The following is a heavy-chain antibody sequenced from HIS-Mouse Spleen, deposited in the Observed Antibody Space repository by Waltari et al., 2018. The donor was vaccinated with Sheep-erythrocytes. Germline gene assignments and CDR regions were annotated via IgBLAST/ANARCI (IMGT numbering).Heavy chain of an antibody. V-gene: IGHV1-8*01. J-gene: IGHJ5*02. CDR1: GYTFTSYD. D-gene: IGHD6-13*01. CDR3: ARGIAAAGTDWFDP. CDR2: MNPHSGNT. Sequence: QVQLVQSGAEVKKPGASVKVSCKASGYTFTSYDINWVRQATGQGLEWMGWMNPHSGNTGYAQKFQGRVTMTRNTSISTAYMELSSLRSEDTAVYYCARGIAAAGTDWFDPWGQGTLVTVSS.